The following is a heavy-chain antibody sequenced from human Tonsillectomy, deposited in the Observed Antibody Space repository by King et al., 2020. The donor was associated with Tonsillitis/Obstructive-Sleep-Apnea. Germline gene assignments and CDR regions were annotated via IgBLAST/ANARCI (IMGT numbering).Heavy chain of an antibody. Sequence: VQLVESGGGLVQPGGSLSLSCAASGFTFSSYWMHWFRQAPGKGLVWVSRINSDGISTSYADSVKGRCTISRDNAKNTLYLQMNSLIAEDTAVDYCARGGGYSYGAMGYWGQGTLVTVSS. J-gene: IGHJ4*02. D-gene: IGHD5-18*01. CDR2: INSDGIST. CDR3: ARGGGYSYGAMGY. CDR1: GFTFSSYW. V-gene: IGHV3-74*01.